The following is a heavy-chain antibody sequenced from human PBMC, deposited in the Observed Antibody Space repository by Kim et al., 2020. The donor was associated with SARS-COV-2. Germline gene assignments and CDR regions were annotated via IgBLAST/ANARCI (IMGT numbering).Heavy chain of an antibody. Sequence: SETLSLTCTVSGVSISSSAYYWGWIRQPPGKGLEWIGSIYYSGSTYYNPSLKSRVTISVDTSKNQFSLKLSSMTAADTAVYDCARHVDSSSSKSFDIWGQETMFTVSS. CDR2: IYYSGST. CDR1: GVSISSSAYY. J-gene: IGHJ3*02. V-gene: IGHV4-39*01. CDR3: ARHVDSSSSKSFDI. D-gene: IGHD6-13*01.